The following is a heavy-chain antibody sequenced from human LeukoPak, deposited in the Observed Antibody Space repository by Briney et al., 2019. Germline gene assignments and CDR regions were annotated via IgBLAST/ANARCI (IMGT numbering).Heavy chain of an antibody. CDR2: LIPIFGTA. D-gene: IGHD2-2*01. CDR1: GGTFSSYA. Sequence: SVKVSCKASGGTFSSYAISWVRQAPGQGLEWMGGLIPIFGTANYAQKFQGRVTNTAQEPTSTAYMALSSLRSEDTAVYYCARASLGYCSSTSCYRGVFAAFDVWGQGTMVTVSS. J-gene: IGHJ3*01. CDR3: ARASLGYCSSTSCYRGVFAAFDV. V-gene: IGHV1-69*13.